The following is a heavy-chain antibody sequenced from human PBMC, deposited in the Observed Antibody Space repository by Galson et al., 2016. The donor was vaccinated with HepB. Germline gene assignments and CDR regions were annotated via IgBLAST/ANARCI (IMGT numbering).Heavy chain of an antibody. Sequence: SVKVSCKASGFTFTRSAVQWVRQARGQRLEWIGWIVVDSGSTNYAQRFQERVTIIRDLSTSTAYMELSSLRSEDTAVYYCAALGPDFDWSYEAFDIWGQGKMVTVFS. D-gene: IGHD3-9*01. CDR1: GFTFTRSA. J-gene: IGHJ3*02. CDR2: IVVDSGST. CDR3: AALGPDFDWSYEAFDI. V-gene: IGHV1-58*01.